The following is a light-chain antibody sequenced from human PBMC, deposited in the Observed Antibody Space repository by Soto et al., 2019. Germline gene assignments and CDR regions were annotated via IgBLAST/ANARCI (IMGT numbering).Light chain of an antibody. J-gene: IGKJ3*01. CDR1: QSVLSSSNNENY. CDR2: WAS. Sequence: DIVMTQCPDSLAVSLGERATINCKSSQSVLSSSNNENYLAWYQQKPRQPPKLLIYWASTRDSGVPDRFSGSGSGTHFSLTISSLQAEDVAVYYCQQYYTTPFTFGPGTKVDIK. CDR3: QQYYTTPFT. V-gene: IGKV4-1*01.